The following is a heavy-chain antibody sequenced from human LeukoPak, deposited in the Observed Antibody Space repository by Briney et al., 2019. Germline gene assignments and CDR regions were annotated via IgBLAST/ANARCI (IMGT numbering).Heavy chain of an antibody. CDR3: AREAMIVVDAFDI. CDR1: GFTFSSYE. CDR2: ISSSGSTI. D-gene: IGHD3-22*01. Sequence: GGSLRLSCAASGFTFSSYEMNWVRRAPGKGLEWVSYISSSGSTIYYADSVKGRFTISRDNAKNSLYQQMNSLRAEDTAVYYCAREAMIVVDAFDIWGQGTMVTVSS. V-gene: IGHV3-48*03. J-gene: IGHJ3*02.